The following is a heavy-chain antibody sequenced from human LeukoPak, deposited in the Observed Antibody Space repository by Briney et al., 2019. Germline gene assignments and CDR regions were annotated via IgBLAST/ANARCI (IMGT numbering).Heavy chain of an antibody. D-gene: IGHD1-1*01. Sequence: SETLSLTCTVSGGSISSSSDYWGWIRQAPGKGLEWIGSIYYHENTYYNSSPKSRVTISVDPSKNQFSLMLNSVTAADTAVYFCARRAYSAAYWKHFDYWGQGTLVTVSS. CDR3: ARRAYSAAYWKHFDY. J-gene: IGHJ4*02. CDR1: GGSISSSSDY. CDR2: IYYHENT. V-gene: IGHV4-39*01.